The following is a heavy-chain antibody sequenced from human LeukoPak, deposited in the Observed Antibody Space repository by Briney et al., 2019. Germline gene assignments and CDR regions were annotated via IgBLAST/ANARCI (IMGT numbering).Heavy chain of an antibody. V-gene: IGHV4-4*07. CDR1: GGSISSYY. CDR2: IYTSGST. Sequence: AETLSLTCTVSGGSISSYYWGWIRQPAGKGRGWIGRIYTSGSTNHTPSLKSRVPLSVDTSKHQFSLKLSSVTAAHPAVYFCARDEYGSGGVDYWGQGTLVTVSS. J-gene: IGHJ4*02. D-gene: IGHD3-10*01. CDR3: ARDEYGSGGVDY.